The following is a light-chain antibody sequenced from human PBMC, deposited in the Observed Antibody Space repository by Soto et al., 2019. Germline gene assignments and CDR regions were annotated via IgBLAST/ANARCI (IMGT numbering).Light chain of an antibody. CDR3: QKYSSVIT. Sequence: DIQLTQSPSSLSASVGDRVTITCRASQGIGNLLAWYQQKPGKVPKLLISAATLQSGVPSRFSGSGSGTDFTLTITSLQPEDVATYYCQKYSSVITFGQGTLLEIK. J-gene: IGKJ5*01. CDR2: AA. CDR1: QGIGNL. V-gene: IGKV1-27*01.